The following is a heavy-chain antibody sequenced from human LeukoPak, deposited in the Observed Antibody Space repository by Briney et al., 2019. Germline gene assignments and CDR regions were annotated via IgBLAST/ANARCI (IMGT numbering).Heavy chain of an antibody. CDR2: IKHDASET. CDR3: ARPRVPDS. V-gene: IGHV3-7*01. CDR1: GFTFSTSW. Sequence: GGSLRLSCAASGFTFSTSWMSWVRQAPGKGLEWVANIKHDASETNYVDSVKGRFAISRDNAKNSLYLQMNSLRAEDTAVYYCARPRVPDSWGQGTLVTVSS. J-gene: IGHJ4*02.